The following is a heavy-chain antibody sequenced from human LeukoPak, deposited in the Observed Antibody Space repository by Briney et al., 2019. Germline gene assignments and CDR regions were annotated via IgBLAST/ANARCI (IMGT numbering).Heavy chain of an antibody. V-gene: IGHV4-59*01. D-gene: IGHD6-19*01. J-gene: IGHJ4*02. CDR1: GASISSYY. Sequence: PSETLSLTCTVSGASISSYYWSWIRQPPGKGLEWIGYIYYSGSTNYNPSIKSRVTIAVDTSKNQFSLKLSSVTAADTAVYYCARESIAVAGTLDYWGQGTLVTVSS. CDR2: IYYSGST. CDR3: ARESIAVAGTLDY.